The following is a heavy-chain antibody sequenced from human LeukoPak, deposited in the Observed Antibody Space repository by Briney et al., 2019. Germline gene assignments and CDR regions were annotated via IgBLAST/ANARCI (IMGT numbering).Heavy chain of an antibody. V-gene: IGHV4-59*01. Sequence: PSETLSLTCTVSSVSINSYYWSWIRQPPGKGLEWIGYIYYSGSTNYNPSLKSRVTISVDTSKNQFSLKLSSVTAADTAIYYCARGGYYGSGNDFRFDPWGQGTLVTVSS. CDR3: ARGGYYGSGNDFRFDP. D-gene: IGHD3-10*01. J-gene: IGHJ5*02. CDR1: SVSINSYY. CDR2: IYYSGST.